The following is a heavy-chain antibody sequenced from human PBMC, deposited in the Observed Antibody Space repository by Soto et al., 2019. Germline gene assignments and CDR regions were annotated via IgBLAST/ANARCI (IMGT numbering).Heavy chain of an antibody. CDR2: IYYSGST. CDR3: ARRIRLAWSTNWFDP. D-gene: IGHD2-21*01. V-gene: IGHV4-39*01. J-gene: IGHJ5*02. Sequence: QLQLQESGPGLVKPSETLSLTCTVSGGSISSSSYYWGWIRQPPGKGLEWIGRIYYSGSTYYNPSLKIPVTISVDTSKNQCSLKRSSVTAADTAVYYCARRIRLAWSTNWFDPWGQGTVVSVSS. CDR1: GGSISSSSYY.